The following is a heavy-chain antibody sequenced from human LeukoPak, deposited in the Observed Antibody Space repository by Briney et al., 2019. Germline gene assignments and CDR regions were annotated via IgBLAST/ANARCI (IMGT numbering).Heavy chain of an antibody. CDR3: ARQARTLETAIPYFDY. D-gene: IGHD2/OR15-2a*01. CDR1: GFTFSSYE. J-gene: IGHJ4*02. CDR2: ISSGGETI. Sequence: GGSLRLSCAASGFTFSSYEMNWVRQAPGKGLEWVPYISSGGETIYYADSVKGRFTISRDNAKNSLYLQMNSLRADDTALYYCARQARTLETAIPYFDYWGQGTLVTVSS. V-gene: IGHV3-48*03.